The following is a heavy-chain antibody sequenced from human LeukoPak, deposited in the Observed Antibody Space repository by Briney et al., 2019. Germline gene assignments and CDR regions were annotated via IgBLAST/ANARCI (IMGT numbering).Heavy chain of an antibody. CDR3: ARSVYSRNAFDI. D-gene: IGHD2-21*01. CDR2: IYTSGST. V-gene: IGHV4-61*02. J-gene: IGHJ3*02. Sequence: SQTLSLTCTASGGSISSGSYYWSWIRQPAGKGLEWIGRIYTSGSTNYNPSLKSRVTISVDTSKNQFSLKLSSVTAADTAVYYCARSVYSRNAFDIWGQGTMVTVSS. CDR1: GGSISSGSYY.